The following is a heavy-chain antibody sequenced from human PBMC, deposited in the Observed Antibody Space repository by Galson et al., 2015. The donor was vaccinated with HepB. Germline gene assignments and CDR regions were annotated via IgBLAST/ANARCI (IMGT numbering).Heavy chain of an antibody. J-gene: IGHJ5*02. CDR1: GGSFSGYY. V-gene: IGHV4-34*01. Sequence: TLSLTCAVYGGSFSGYYWSWTRQPPGKGLEWIGGINHSGSTNYNPSLKSRVTISVDTSKNQFSLKLSSVTAADTAVYYCARDRRYCSGGSCYCWFDPWGQGTLVTVSS. CDR2: INHSGST. D-gene: IGHD2-15*01. CDR3: ARDRRYCSGGSCYCWFDP.